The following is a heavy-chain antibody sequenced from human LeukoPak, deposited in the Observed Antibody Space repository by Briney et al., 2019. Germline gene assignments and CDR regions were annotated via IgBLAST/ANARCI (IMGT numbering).Heavy chain of an antibody. Sequence: GASVKVSCKASGGTFSSYAISWVRQAPGQGLEWMGRIIPILGIANYAQRFQGRVTMTRDTSTSTVYMELSSLRSEDTAVYYCARDSPEYYYGSGSYPRWFDPWGQGTLVTVSS. J-gene: IGHJ5*02. D-gene: IGHD3-10*01. CDR3: ARDSPEYYYGSGSYPRWFDP. CDR2: IIPILGIA. V-gene: IGHV1-69*04. CDR1: GGTFSSYA.